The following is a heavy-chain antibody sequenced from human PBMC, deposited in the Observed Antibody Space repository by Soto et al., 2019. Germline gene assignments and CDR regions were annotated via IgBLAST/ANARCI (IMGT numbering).Heavy chain of an antibody. CDR2: IWYDGSNK. CDR3: ARSYGSGSYPDAFDI. D-gene: IGHD3-10*01. CDR1: GFTFSSYG. Sequence: TGGSLRLSCAASGFTFSSYGMHWVRQAPGKGLEWVAVIWYDGSNKYYADSVKGRFTISRDNSKNTLYLQMNSLRAEDTAVYYCARSYGSGSYPDAFDIWGQGTMVTVSS. J-gene: IGHJ3*02. V-gene: IGHV3-33*01.